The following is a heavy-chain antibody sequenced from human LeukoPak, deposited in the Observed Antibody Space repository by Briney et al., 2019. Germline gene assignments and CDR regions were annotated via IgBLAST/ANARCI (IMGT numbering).Heavy chain of an antibody. Sequence: PGGSLRLSCAASGFTFSSYAMSWVRQAPGKGLEWVSAISGSGGSTYYADSVKGRFTISRDNSKNTLYLQMNSLRAEDTAVYYYAKPGVKQWLVRIWYMDVWGKGTTVTVSS. J-gene: IGHJ6*03. CDR3: AKPGVKQWLVRIWYMDV. D-gene: IGHD6-19*01. CDR1: GFTFSSYA. CDR2: ISGSGGST. V-gene: IGHV3-23*01.